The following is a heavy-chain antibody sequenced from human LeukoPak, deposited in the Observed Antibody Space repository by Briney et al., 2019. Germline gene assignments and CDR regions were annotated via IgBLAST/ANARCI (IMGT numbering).Heavy chain of an antibody. CDR1: GGSISSYY. CDR3: VRDISSYFDY. J-gene: IGHJ4*02. D-gene: IGHD3-9*01. V-gene: IGHV4-59*01. Sequence: SETLSLTCTVSGGSISSYYWSWIRQPPGKGLEWIGYIYNSGSTNYNPSLRSRVTISVDTSKNQFSLKLRYVTAADTAVYYCVRDISSYFDYWGQGTLVTVSS. CDR2: IYNSGST.